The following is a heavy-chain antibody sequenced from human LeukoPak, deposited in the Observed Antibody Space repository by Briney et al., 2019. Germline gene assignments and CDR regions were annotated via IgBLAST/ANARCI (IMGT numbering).Heavy chain of an antibody. D-gene: IGHD5-18*01. J-gene: IGHJ6*02. CDR1: GFTFSSYA. V-gene: IGHV3-30-3*01. CDR2: ISYDGSNK. Sequence: GGSLRLSCAASGFTFSSYAMHWVRQAPGKGLEWVAFISYDGSNKYYADSVKGRFTISRDNSKNTLYLQMNSLRAEDTAVYYCARDKMERIQLWPTYDYYYFGMDVWGQGTTVSVSS. CDR3: ARDKMERIQLWPTYDYYYFGMDV.